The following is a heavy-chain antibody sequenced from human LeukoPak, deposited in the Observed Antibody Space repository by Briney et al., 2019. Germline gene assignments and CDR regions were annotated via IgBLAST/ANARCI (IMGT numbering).Heavy chain of an antibody. Sequence: SETLSLTCTVSGGSISSSGYYWGWIRQPPGKGLEWIGSIYYSGSTYYNPSLKSRVTISVDTSKNQFSLKLSSVTAADTAVYYCARAAGYCSSTNCYRNTFDIWGQGTMVTVSS. CDR1: GGSISSSGYY. V-gene: IGHV4-39*01. CDR3: ARAAGYCSSTNCYRNTFDI. D-gene: IGHD2-2*01. J-gene: IGHJ3*02. CDR2: IYYSGST.